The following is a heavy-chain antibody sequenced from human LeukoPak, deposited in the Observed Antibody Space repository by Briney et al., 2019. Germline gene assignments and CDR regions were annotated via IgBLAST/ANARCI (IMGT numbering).Heavy chain of an antibody. V-gene: IGHV4-39*01. Sequence: PSETLSLTCTVSGGSISSGGYYWSWIRQPPGKGLEWIGSIYYSGSTYYNPSLKSRVTISVDTSKNQFSLKLSSVTAADTAVYYCTAGRSDYFDFWGQGTLVTVSS. CDR2: IYYSGST. CDR3: TAGRSDYFDF. CDR1: GGSISSGGYY. D-gene: IGHD6-25*01. J-gene: IGHJ4*02.